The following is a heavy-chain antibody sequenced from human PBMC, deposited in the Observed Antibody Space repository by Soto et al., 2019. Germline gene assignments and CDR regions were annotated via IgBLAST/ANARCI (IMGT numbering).Heavy chain of an antibody. V-gene: IGHV3-48*01. J-gene: IGHJ3*01. CDR2: IGLGSSTK. CDR3: ARDQLYYNDISGRPLNAFDV. D-gene: IGHD3-22*01. Sequence: PGGSLRLSCAASGFTFSTYSMNWVRQAPGKGLEWVSYIGLGSSTKYYADSVEGRFTISRDNAKNSLYLQMNSLRAEDTAVYYCARDQLYYNDISGRPLNAFDVLGQGTMVTVSS. CDR1: GFTFSTYS.